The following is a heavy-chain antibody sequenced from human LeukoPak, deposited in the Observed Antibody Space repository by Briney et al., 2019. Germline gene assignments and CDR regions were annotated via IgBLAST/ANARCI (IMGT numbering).Heavy chain of an antibody. CDR2: IWYDGSNK. J-gene: IGHJ1*01. CDR3: ARDTSSVTTGAGGFQH. V-gene: IGHV3-33*01. D-gene: IGHD4-17*01. Sequence: GGSLRLSCAASGFTFSSYGMHWVRQAPGKGLEWVAGIWYDGSNKYYADSVKGRFTISRDNSKNTLYLQMNSLRAEDTAVYYCARDTSSVTTGAGGFQHWGQGTLVTVSS. CDR1: GFTFSSYG.